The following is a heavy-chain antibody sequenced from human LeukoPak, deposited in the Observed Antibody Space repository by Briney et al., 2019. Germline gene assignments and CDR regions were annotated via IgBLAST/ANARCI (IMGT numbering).Heavy chain of an antibody. CDR1: GFTFSSYS. Sequence: GGSLRLSCAASGFTFSSYSMNWVRQAPGKGLEWVSYISPGTIYYADSVKGRFTISRDNAKNSLYLQMNSLRAEDTAVYYCTRDGRVAYEMDVWGQGTTVTVSS. CDR3: TRDGRVAYEMDV. V-gene: IGHV3-48*01. D-gene: IGHD2-15*01. J-gene: IGHJ6*02. CDR2: ISPGTI.